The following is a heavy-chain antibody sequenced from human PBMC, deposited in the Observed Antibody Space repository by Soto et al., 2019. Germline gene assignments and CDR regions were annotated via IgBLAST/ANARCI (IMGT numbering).Heavy chain of an antibody. CDR2: ISPYNGRT. CDR1: GYSFTSYG. CDR3: GRCRTDSYAMDV. J-gene: IGHJ6*02. Sequence: VSCKASGYSFTSYGIAWVRQAPGQGPEWMGWISPYNGRTNNAQNVKGRVVMTTEISTNTVYLELRSLRSDDTAVYYCGRCRTDSYAMDVWGQGTTVTVSS. V-gene: IGHV1-18*01.